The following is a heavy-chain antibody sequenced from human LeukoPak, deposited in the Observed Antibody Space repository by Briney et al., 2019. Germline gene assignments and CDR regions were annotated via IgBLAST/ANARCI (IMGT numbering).Heavy chain of an antibody. Sequence: SETLSLTCAVHGVSFRGSYWSWIRQPPGKGLEWIGEINHSGSTNYNPSLKSRVTISVDTSKNQFSLKLSSVTAADTAVYYCARGSKSLGYCSGGSCSAKIFYYWGQGTLVTVSS. V-gene: IGHV4-34*01. CDR3: ARGSKSLGYCSGGSCSAKIFYY. CDR2: INHSGST. J-gene: IGHJ4*02. CDR1: GVSFRGSY. D-gene: IGHD2-15*01.